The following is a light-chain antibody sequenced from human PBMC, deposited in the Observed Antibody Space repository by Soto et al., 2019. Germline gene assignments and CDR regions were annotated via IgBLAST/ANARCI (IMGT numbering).Light chain of an antibody. CDR2: ENN. Sequence: QSVLTQPHSVSEAPGQRVTISCTGSSSNIGAGYEAHWYQQVPGTAPKLLIYENNNRPSGVPDRFSGSKSGTSASLAITGLQAEDEAEYYCQSYDSSLSGYVCGTGTKLTVL. CDR1: SSNIGAGYE. J-gene: IGLJ1*01. V-gene: IGLV1-40*01. CDR3: QSYDSSLSGYV.